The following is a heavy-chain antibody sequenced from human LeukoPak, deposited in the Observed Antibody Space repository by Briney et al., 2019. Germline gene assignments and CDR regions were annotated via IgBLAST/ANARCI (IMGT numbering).Heavy chain of an antibody. J-gene: IGHJ6*02. Sequence: PETLSLTCAVYGGPFSGYYWSWIRQPPGKGLEWVGEINHSGSTNYNPSLKSRVTISVDTSKNQFSLKLSSVTAADTAVYYCARGQFYGSGSYPTYYYYYYGMDVWGQGTTVTVSS. V-gene: IGHV4-34*01. D-gene: IGHD3-10*01. CDR1: GGPFSGYY. CDR2: INHSGST. CDR3: ARGQFYGSGSYPTYYYYYYGMDV.